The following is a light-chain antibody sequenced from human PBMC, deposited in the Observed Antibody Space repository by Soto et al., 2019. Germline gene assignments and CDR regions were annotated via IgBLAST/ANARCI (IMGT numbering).Light chain of an antibody. CDR2: SNN. V-gene: IGLV1-44*01. Sequence: QSVLTQPPSASGTPGQRVTISCSGSSSNIGSNNVNWYQQLPGTAPKLLNNSNNQRPSGVPDRFSGSKSGTSASLAISGLQSEDEADYYCAAWDDSLNGYVFGTGTKHTVL. CDR3: AAWDDSLNGYV. J-gene: IGLJ1*01. CDR1: SSNIGSNN.